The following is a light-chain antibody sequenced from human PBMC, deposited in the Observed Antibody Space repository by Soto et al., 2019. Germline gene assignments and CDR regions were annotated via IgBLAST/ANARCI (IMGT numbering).Light chain of an antibody. Sequence: DIVMTQSPDSLAVSLGERATINCKSSQSVLYSSNNKNYLAWYQQKPGQPPKLLIYWASTRESGVPDRFSGSGSGTDFTLTISSLQAEDVAVYCCQQYYSTPQNTFGQGTKLEIK. CDR1: QSVLYSSNNKNY. J-gene: IGKJ2*01. CDR2: WAS. V-gene: IGKV4-1*01. CDR3: QQYYSTPQNT.